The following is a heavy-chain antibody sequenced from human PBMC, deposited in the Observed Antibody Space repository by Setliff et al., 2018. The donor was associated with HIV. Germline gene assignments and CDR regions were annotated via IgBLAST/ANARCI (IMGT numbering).Heavy chain of an antibody. Sequence: SETLSLTCTVSGGSISSYYWSWIRQPAGKGLEWIGHIYTRGNPNYNPSLKSRVTISIDTSKNQFSLKLSSVTAADTAVYYCARDRSRHYGAGGRLDVWGKGTTVTVSS. CDR2: IYTRGNP. V-gene: IGHV4-4*07. D-gene: IGHD4-17*01. CDR1: GGSISSYY. CDR3: ARDRSRHYGAGGRLDV. J-gene: IGHJ6*04.